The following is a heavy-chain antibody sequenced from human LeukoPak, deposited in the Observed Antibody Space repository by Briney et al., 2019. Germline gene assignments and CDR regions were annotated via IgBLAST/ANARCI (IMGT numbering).Heavy chain of an antibody. CDR3: ARKYSGTNPFDY. J-gene: IGHJ4*02. Sequence: GGSLRLSCAASGFTLNNYAMSWVRQAPGKGLEWVSIINNSGGSTYYADSVKGRFTISRDLSKNTLYLQMNSLRAEDTALYYCARKYSGTNPFDYWGQGTLDTVSS. D-gene: IGHD1-26*01. V-gene: IGHV3-23*01. CDR2: INNSGGST. CDR1: GFTLNNYA.